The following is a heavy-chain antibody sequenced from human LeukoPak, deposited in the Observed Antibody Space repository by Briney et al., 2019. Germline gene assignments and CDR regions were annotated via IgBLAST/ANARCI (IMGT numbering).Heavy chain of an antibody. CDR3: ARDLNYYGSGSYYPDY. CDR1: GYTFTGYY. D-gene: IGHD3-10*01. Sequence: ASVKVSCKASGYTFTGYYMHWVRQAPGQGLEWMGRINPNSGGTNYAQKIQGRVTMTRDTSISTAYTEMSRLRSDDTAVYYCARDLNYYGSGSYYPDYWGQGTLVTVSS. V-gene: IGHV1-2*06. CDR2: INPNSGGT. J-gene: IGHJ4*02.